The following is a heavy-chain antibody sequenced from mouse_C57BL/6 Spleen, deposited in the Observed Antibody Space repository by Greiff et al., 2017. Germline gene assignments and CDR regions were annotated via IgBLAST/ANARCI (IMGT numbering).Heavy chain of an antibody. D-gene: IGHD1-1*01. CDR1: GYTFTSYW. V-gene: IGHV1-64*01. CDR3: ARGGYYGSSSNFDY. Sequence: VQLQQPGAELVKPGASVKLSCKASGYTFTSYWMHWVKQRPGQGLEWIGMIHPNSGSTNYNEKFKSKATLTVDKSSSTAYMQLSSLTSEDSAVYYCARGGYYGSSSNFDYWGQGTTLTVSS. J-gene: IGHJ2*01. CDR2: IHPNSGST.